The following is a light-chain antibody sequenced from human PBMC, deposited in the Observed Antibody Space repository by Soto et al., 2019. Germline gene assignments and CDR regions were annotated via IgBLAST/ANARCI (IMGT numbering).Light chain of an antibody. CDR3: QQYDNLPT. J-gene: IGKJ1*01. Sequence: DIQMTQSPSTLSGSIGDRVTITCRASQTISSWLAWYQQKPGKAPKLLIYDASNLETGVPSRFSGSGSGTDFTFTISSLQPEDIATYYCQQYDNLPTFGQGTKVDIK. CDR1: QTISSW. CDR2: DAS. V-gene: IGKV1-33*01.